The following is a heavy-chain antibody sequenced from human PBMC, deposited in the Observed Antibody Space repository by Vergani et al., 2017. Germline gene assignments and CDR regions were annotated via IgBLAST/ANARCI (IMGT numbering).Heavy chain of an antibody. CDR1: GVSISSYY. D-gene: IGHD3-10*02. CDR2: IYYSGST. V-gene: IGHV4-59*01. CDR3: ARGGYARKALDY. Sequence: QVQLQESGPGLVKPSETLSLTCTVPGVSISSYYWSWIRQPPGKGLEWVGYIYYSGSTTYNPSLKSRVTISVDTSKNQFSLKLSSVTAAGTAVYYCARGGYARKALDYWGQGTLVTVSS. J-gene: IGHJ4*02.